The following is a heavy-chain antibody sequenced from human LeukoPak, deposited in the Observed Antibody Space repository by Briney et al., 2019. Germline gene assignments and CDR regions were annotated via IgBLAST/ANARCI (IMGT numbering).Heavy chain of an antibody. J-gene: IGHJ4*02. Sequence: SGTLSLTCAVSGGSISSSNWWSWVRQPPGKGLEWIGEIYHSGSTNYNPSLKSRVTISVDKSKNQFSLKLSAVTAADTAVYYGARVKGYSYGHDYWGQGTLVTVSS. CDR3: ARVKGYSYGHDY. V-gene: IGHV4-4*02. D-gene: IGHD5-18*01. CDR2: IYHSGST. CDR1: GGSISSSNW.